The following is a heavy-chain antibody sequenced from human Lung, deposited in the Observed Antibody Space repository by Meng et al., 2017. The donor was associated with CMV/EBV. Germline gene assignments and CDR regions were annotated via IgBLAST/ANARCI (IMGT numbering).Heavy chain of an antibody. Sequence: GGSLRLXCAASGFTFINYWLSWVRQAPGKGLGWVANIKEDGSDKYYVDSLKGRFTITRDNAKNSQSLQMNSLRADDTALYDCARDREANSVDPWGQGTLVTVSS. J-gene: IGHJ5*02. D-gene: IGHD2/OR15-2a*01. CDR3: ARDREANSVDP. V-gene: IGHV3-7*01. CDR2: IKEDGSDK. CDR1: GFTFINYW.